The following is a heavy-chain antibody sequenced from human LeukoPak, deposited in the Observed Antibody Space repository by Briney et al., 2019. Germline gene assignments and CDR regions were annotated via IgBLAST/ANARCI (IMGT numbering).Heavy chain of an antibody. J-gene: IGHJ1*01. CDR2: FDPEDGET. D-gene: IGHD6-19*01. CDR3: ATAIAVAGFYFQH. CDR1: GYTLTELS. V-gene: IGHV1-24*01. Sequence: PVASVKVSCKVSGYTLTELSMHWVRQAPGKGLEWMGGFDPEDGETIYAQKFQGRVTMTEGTSTDTAYMELSSLRSEDTAVYYCATAIAVAGFYFQHWGQGTLVTVSS.